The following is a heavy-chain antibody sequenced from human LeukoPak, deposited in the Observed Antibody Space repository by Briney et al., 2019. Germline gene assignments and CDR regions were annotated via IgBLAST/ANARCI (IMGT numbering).Heavy chain of an antibody. Sequence: GESLKISCKGSGYSFTNYWIGWVRQMPGKGLEWMGIIYPADSDTRYSPSFQGQVTISVDKSISTAYLQWSSLKASDTAMYYCARPRPYYDSSGGAYHFDHWGQGTLVTVSP. CDR3: ARPRPYYDSSGGAYHFDH. CDR1: GYSFTNYW. D-gene: IGHD3-22*01. J-gene: IGHJ4*02. V-gene: IGHV5-51*01. CDR2: IYPADSDT.